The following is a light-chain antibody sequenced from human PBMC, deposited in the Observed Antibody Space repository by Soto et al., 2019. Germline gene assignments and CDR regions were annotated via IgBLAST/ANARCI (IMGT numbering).Light chain of an antibody. V-gene: IGKV3-20*01. CDR2: DAS. CDR1: QSLRSS. Sequence: ETMMTQSPDTLSVSLGERATLSCRASQSLRSSLAWYQQKPGQAPRLLIYDASTRATGIPARFSGSGSGTDFTLTISRLEPEDFAVYYCQQYGGTPPITFGQGTRLEIK. J-gene: IGKJ5*01. CDR3: QQYGGTPPIT.